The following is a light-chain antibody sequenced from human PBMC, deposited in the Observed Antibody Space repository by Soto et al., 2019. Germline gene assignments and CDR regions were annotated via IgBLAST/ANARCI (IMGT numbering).Light chain of an antibody. J-gene: IGLJ1*01. CDR1: SSNIGAGYD. CDR3: GAWDESLNGYV. V-gene: IGLV1-40*01. Sequence: QSVLTQPPSVSGAPGQRVTISCTGSSSNIGAGYDVHWYQQLPGAAPKLLIYGNSNRPSGVPDRFSGSRSGTSASLAITGLQSGDEADYYCGAWDESLNGYVFGTGTKVTVL. CDR2: GNS.